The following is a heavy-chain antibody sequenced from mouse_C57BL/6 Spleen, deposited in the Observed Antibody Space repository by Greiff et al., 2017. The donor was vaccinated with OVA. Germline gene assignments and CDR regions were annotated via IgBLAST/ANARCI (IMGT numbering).Heavy chain of an antibody. Sequence: QVQLQQSGAELVRPGPSVKVSCKASGYAFTNYLIEWVKQRPGQGLEWIGVINPGSGGTNYNEKFKGKATLTADKSSSTAYMQLSSLTSEDSAVYFCARSDSSGYEGYAMDYWGQGTSVTVSS. D-gene: IGHD3-2*02. CDR3: ARSDSSGYEGYAMDY. CDR1: GYAFTNYL. V-gene: IGHV1-54*01. J-gene: IGHJ4*01. CDR2: INPGSGGT.